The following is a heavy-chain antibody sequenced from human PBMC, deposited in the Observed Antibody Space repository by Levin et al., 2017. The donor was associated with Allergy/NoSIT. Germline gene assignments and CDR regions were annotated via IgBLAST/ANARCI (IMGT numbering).Heavy chain of an antibody. CDR3: AKEDLTPFSY. CDR1: GFTFSTYV. J-gene: IGHJ4*02. Sequence: QSGGSLRLSCAASGFTFSTYVMNWVRQAPGKGLEWVSAIGDIGGSTYYADSVKGRFTISRDNSKNTLYLQMNSLRAEDTAVYYCAKEDLTPFSYWGQGTQVTVSP. CDR2: IGDIGGST. D-gene: IGHD3-9*01. V-gene: IGHV3-23*01.